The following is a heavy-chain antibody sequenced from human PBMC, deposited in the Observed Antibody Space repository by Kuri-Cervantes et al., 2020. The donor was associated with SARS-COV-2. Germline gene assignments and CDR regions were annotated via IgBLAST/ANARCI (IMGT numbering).Heavy chain of an antibody. CDR3: TREAYDYNMGFDS. V-gene: IGHV3-30-3*01. Sequence: GGSLRLSCTASGFNYLNYAMHWVRQAPGTGLEWVAVVSYNGTNKYYADSVKGRFTISRDNSRNIVYLQMNNLRPEDTALYYCTREAYDYNMGFDSWGQGTLVTVSS. CDR1: GFNYLNYA. CDR2: VSYNGTNK. D-gene: IGHD4-11*01. J-gene: IGHJ4*02.